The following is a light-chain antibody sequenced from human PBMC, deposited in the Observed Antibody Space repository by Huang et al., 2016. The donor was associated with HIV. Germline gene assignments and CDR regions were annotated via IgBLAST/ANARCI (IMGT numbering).Light chain of an antibody. J-gene: IGKJ1*01. CDR3: QQSYSTPSTWT. CDR1: QSISSY. Sequence: DIQMTQSPSSLSASVGDRVTITCQASQSISSYLHWYQQKPGKAPKHLIYAASSFQSGVPARFSGSGAGTDFTLTISSLQPEDFATYYCQQSYSTPSTWTFGQGTKVEIK. V-gene: IGKV1-39*01. CDR2: AAS.